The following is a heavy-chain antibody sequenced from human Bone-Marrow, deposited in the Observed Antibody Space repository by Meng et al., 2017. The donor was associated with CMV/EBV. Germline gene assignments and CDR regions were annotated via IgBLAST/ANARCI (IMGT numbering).Heavy chain of an antibody. CDR1: GFTFSRYW. J-gene: IGHJ4*02. CDR2: IKQDGSEK. V-gene: IGHV3-7*04. D-gene: IGHD3-3*01. Sequence: GESLKISCGDSGFTFSRYWMSWVRQAPGKGLEWMANIKQDGSEKYYVGSVKGRFTISRDNAKNSLYLQMNSLRADDTAVYYCVRGSGHTVDFWGQGALVTVSS. CDR3: VRGSGHTVDF.